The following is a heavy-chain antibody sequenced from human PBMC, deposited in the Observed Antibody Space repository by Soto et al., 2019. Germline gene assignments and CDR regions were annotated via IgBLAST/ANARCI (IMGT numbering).Heavy chain of an antibody. J-gene: IGHJ6*02. Sequence: SQTLSLTCAISGDSVSGNSAAWNWIRQSPSRGLEWLGRTYYRSKWYNDYAVSVKSRITINPDTSKNQFSLQLNSVTPEDTAVYYCARARRGLRYFDWLPHYGMDVWGQGTTVTVSS. D-gene: IGHD3-9*01. V-gene: IGHV6-1*01. CDR3: ARARRGLRYFDWLPHYGMDV. CDR2: TYYRSKWYN. CDR1: GDSVSGNSAA.